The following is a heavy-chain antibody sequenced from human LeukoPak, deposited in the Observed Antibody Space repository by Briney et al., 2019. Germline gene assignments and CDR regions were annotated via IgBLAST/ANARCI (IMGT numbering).Heavy chain of an antibody. D-gene: IGHD6-13*01. V-gene: IGHV1-2*02. CDR2: INPNSGGT. CDR3: ARDSLGIAAAGTYD. CDR1: GYTFTGYY. J-gene: IGHJ4*02. Sequence: ASVKVSCKASGYTFTGYYMHWVRQAPGQGLEWMGWINPNSGGTNYAQKFQGRVTMTRDTSISTAYMELSRLRSDDTAVYYCARDSLGIAAAGTYDWGQGTLATVSS.